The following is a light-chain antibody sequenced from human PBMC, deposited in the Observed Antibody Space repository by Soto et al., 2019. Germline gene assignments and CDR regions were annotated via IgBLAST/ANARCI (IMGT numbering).Light chain of an antibody. CDR2: EVS. J-gene: IGLJ2*01. CDR3: SSYADSNNLV. Sequence: QSALTQPPSASGSPGQSVTISCTGTSSDVGGYNYVSWYQQHPGKAPKLMIYEVSKRPSGVPDRFSGSKFGNTASLTVSGLQAEDEADYYCSSYADSNNLVFGGGTKLTVL. V-gene: IGLV2-8*01. CDR1: SSDVGGYNY.